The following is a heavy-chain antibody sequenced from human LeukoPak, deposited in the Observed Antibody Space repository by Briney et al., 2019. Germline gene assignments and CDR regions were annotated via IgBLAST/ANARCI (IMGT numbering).Heavy chain of an antibody. J-gene: IGHJ4*02. CDR1: GFTFGDYA. V-gene: IGHV4-34*01. CDR3: ARGLNASDHGVVSSDY. D-gene: IGHD3-3*01. Sequence: PGGSLRLSCTASGFTFGDYAVTWFRQPPGKGLEWIGEINHSGSTNYNPSLKSRVTISVDTSKNQFSLKLSSVTAADTAVYYCARGLNASDHGVVSSDYWGQGTLVTVSS. CDR2: INHSGST.